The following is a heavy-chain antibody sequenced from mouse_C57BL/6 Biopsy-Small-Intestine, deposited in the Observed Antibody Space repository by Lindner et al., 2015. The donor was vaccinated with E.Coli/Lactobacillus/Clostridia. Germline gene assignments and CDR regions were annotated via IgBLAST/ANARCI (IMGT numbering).Heavy chain of an antibody. CDR1: LTPFTSYW. CDR2: INPSNGGT. J-gene: IGHJ2*01. Sequence: VQLQXSGAELCEAWGFSEVVLQGFWLTPFTSYWMHWVKQRPGQGLEWIGEINPSNGGTNYNEKFKSKATLTVDKSSSTAYMQLSSLTSEDSAVYYCTIQYEKYWGQGTTLTVSS. CDR3: TIQYEKY. D-gene: IGHD2-10*02. V-gene: IGHV1S16*01.